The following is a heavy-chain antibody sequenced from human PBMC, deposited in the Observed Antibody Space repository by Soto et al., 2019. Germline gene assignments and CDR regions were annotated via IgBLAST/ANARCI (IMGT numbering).Heavy chain of an antibody. CDR3: ARVLVPAANMNWFDP. Sequence: ASVKVSCKASGYTFTSYAMHWVRQAPGQRLEWMGWINAGNGNTKYSQKFQGRVTITRDTSASTAYMELSRLRSDDTAVYYCARVLVPAANMNWFDPWGQGTLVTVSS. J-gene: IGHJ5*02. D-gene: IGHD2-2*01. CDR2: INAGNGNT. V-gene: IGHV1-3*01. CDR1: GYTFTSYA.